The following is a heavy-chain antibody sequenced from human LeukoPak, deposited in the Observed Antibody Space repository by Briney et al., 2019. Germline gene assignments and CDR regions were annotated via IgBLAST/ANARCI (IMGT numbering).Heavy chain of an antibody. CDR3: ARVGSIAAAGTPFSGY. CDR1: GYTFTSYG. CDR2: ISAYNGNT. D-gene: IGHD6-13*01. J-gene: IGHJ4*02. Sequence: ASVKVSCKAYGYTFTSYGISWVRQAPGQGLEWMGWISAYNGNTNYAQKLQGRVTMTTDTSTSTAYMELRSLRSDDTAVYYCARVGSIAAAGTPFSGYWGQGTLVTVSS. V-gene: IGHV1-18*01.